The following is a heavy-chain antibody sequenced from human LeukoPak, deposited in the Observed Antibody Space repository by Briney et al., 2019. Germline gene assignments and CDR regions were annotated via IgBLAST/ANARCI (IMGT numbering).Heavy chain of an antibody. CDR3: ARVTCSGGSCSNFDF. CDR2: ISGST. Sequence: GGSLRLSCAASGSTFSSYAMSWVRQAPGKGLEWVSVISGSTYYADSVKGRFTISRDNSKNTLYLQMNSLRAEDTAVYYCARVTCSGGSCSNFDFWGQGTLVTVSS. V-gene: IGHV3-23*01. D-gene: IGHD2-15*01. CDR1: GSTFSSYA. J-gene: IGHJ4*02.